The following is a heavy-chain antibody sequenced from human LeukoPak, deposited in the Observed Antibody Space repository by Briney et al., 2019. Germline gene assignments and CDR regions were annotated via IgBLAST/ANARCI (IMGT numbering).Heavy chain of an antibody. J-gene: IGHJ4*02. D-gene: IGHD1-26*01. CDR2: IIPIFGTA. Sequence: SVKVSCKASGGTFSSYAISWVRQAPGQGLEWMGGIIPIFGTANYAQKFQGRVTITADESASTAYMELSSLRSEDTAVYYCARQWELPNYYFDYWGQGTLVTVSS. CDR1: GGTFSSYA. V-gene: IGHV1-69*13. CDR3: ARQWELPNYYFDY.